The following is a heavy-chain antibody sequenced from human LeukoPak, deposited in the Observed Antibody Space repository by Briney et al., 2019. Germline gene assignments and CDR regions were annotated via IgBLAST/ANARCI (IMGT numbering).Heavy chain of an antibody. J-gene: IGHJ6*03. CDR3: ARDFRLWLQYYYYMDV. Sequence: GGSLRLSCAASGFTFSSYAMHWVRQAPGKGLEWVAVISYDGSNKYYADSVKGRFTISRDNSKNTLYLQMNSLRAEDTAVYYCARDFRLWLQYYYYMDVWGKGTTVTVSS. D-gene: IGHD5-18*01. CDR1: GFTFSSYA. CDR2: ISYDGSNK. V-gene: IGHV3-30-3*01.